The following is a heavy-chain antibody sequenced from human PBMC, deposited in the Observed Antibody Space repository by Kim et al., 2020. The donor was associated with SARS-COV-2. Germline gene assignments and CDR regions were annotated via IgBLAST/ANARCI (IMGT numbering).Heavy chain of an antibody. V-gene: IGHV5-51*01. Sequence: GASLKISCKGSGYTFATYWIGWVRQMPGKGLEWMGIIYPRDSDTRYSPSFQGQVTISADKSIDTAYLQWSSLKASDTAIYYCARHRLGSGEHYYGMDVWGQGTTVTVSS. D-gene: IGHD3-10*01. J-gene: IGHJ6*02. CDR3: ARHRLGSGEHYYGMDV. CDR1: GYTFATYW. CDR2: IYPRDSDT.